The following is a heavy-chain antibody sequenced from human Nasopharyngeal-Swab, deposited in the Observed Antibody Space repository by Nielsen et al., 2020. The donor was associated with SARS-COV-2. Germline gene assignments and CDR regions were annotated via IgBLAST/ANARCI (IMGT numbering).Heavy chain of an antibody. CDR2: INPAGSIT. Sequence: GVLKISSAPSGFTFSDYWLHWVCQAPGKGLVWVSRINPAGSITDYEDSVRGRFTISRDNAKNTLYLQMNSLTVEDSAVYFCTRAGSYRFDYWGQGTLVTVSS. CDR3: TRAGSYRFDY. CDR1: GFTFSDYW. V-gene: IGHV3-74*01. D-gene: IGHD1-26*01. J-gene: IGHJ4*02.